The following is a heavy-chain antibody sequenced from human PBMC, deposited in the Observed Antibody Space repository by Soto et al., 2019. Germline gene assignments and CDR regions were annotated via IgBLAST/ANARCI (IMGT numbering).Heavy chain of an antibody. Sequence: EVQLLESGGGLVEPGGSLRLSCTASGFSFSSYAMTWVRQAPGKGLEWVSSTTDDGGRTFYADSVKGRFTISRDNSNNGLYLQMISLRAEDRALYYCAKGGGFGTGAYYNVAYWGQGTLVTVSS. CDR3: AKGGGFGTGAYYNVAY. V-gene: IGHV3-23*01. CDR1: GFSFSSYA. J-gene: IGHJ4*02. D-gene: IGHD3-10*01. CDR2: TTDDGGRT.